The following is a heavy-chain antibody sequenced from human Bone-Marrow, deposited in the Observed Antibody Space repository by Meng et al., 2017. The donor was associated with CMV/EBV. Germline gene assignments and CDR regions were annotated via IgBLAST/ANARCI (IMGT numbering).Heavy chain of an antibody. J-gene: IGHJ4*02. CDR3: AKDRGLQWLASRTLDY. Sequence: GESLKISCAASGFTFSSYGMHWVRQAPGKGLEWVAVIWYDGSNKYYADSVKGRFTISRDNSKNTLYLQMNSLRAEDTAVYYCAKDRGLQWLASRTLDYWGQGTLVTVSS. D-gene: IGHD6-19*01. CDR1: GFTFSSYG. CDR2: IWYDGSNK. V-gene: IGHV3-33*06.